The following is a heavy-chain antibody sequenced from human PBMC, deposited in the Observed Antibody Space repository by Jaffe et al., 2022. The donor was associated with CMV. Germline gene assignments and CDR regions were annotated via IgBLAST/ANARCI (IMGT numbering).Heavy chain of an antibody. CDR1: GYTFTSYG. D-gene: IGHD3-22*01. V-gene: IGHV1-18*01. J-gene: IGHJ5*02. CDR2: ISAYNGNT. CDR3: ARDYYYDSSGYWLSVGPGLYDP. Sequence: QVQLVQSGAEVKKPGASVKVSCKASGYTFTSYGISWVRQAPGQGLEWMGWISAYNGNTNYAQKLQGRVTMTTDTSTSTAYMELRSLRSDDTAVYYCARDYYYDSSGYWLSVGPGLYDPWGQGTLVTVSS.